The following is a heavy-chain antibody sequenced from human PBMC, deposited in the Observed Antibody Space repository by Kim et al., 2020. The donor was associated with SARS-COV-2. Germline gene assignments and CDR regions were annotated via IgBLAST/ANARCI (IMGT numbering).Heavy chain of an antibody. CDR2: IGTAGDT. J-gene: IGHJ4*02. CDR3: ARKEYSSSWYDY. CDR1: GFTFSSYD. D-gene: IGHD6-13*01. V-gene: IGHV3-13*04. Sequence: GGSLTLSCAASGFTFSSYDMHWVRQATGKGLEWVSAIGTAGDTYYPGSVKGRFTISRENAKNSLYLQMNSLRAGDTAVYYCARKEYSSSWYDYWGQGTLVTVSS.